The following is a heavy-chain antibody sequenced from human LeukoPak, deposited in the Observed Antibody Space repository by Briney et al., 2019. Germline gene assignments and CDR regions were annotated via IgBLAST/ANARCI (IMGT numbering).Heavy chain of an antibody. D-gene: IGHD3-10*01. CDR2: INHTGRT. CDR3: ARRLLWFGELLDY. CDR1: GGSFSGPY. Sequence: SETLSLTCAVYGGSFSGPYWSWIRQPPGKGLEWIGEINHTGRTYYNPSLKSRVTISVDTSKNQFSLKLSSVTAADTAVYYCARRLLWFGELLDYWGQGTLVTVSS. V-gene: IGHV4-34*01. J-gene: IGHJ4*02.